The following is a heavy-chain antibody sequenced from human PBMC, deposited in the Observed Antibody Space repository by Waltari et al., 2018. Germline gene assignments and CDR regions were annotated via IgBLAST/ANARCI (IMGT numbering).Heavy chain of an antibody. J-gene: IGHJ3*02. D-gene: IGHD3-9*01. CDR2: IIPIFGTA. CDR3: AQEGDIMTGYPMNSHAFDI. Sequence: QVQLVQSGAEVKKPGSSVKVSCKASGGTFSSYAISWVRQAPGQGLEWMGGIIPIFGTANYAQKFQGRVTITADKSTSTAYMELSSLRSEDTAVYYCAQEGDIMTGYPMNSHAFDIWGQGTMVTVSS. V-gene: IGHV1-69*14. CDR1: GGTFSSYA.